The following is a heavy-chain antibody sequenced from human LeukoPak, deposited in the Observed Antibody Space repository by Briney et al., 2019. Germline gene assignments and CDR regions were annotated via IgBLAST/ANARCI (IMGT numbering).Heavy chain of an antibody. Sequence: GRSLRLSCAASGSTFDDYAMHWVRQGPGKRLEWVSLINENGDIAYYGDSVRGRFTVSRDNAKNSLYLQMNSLTTEDTALYYCAKARWEPNFDYWGQGTLVTVSS. J-gene: IGHJ4*02. V-gene: IGHV3-43*02. CDR3: AKARWEPNFDY. D-gene: IGHD1-26*01. CDR2: INENGDIA. CDR1: GSTFDDYA.